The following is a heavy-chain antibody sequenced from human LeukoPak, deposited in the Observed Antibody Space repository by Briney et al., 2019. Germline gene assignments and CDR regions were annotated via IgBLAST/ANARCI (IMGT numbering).Heavy chain of an antibody. CDR1: GFTFSSYG. Sequence: GGSLRLSCEASGFTFSSYGMHGVRQAPGKGLEWVAVISYDGSNKYYADSVKGRFTISRDNSKNTLYLQMNSLRAEDTAAYYCAKERGGPVADTGGFDYWGQGTLVTVSS. J-gene: IGHJ4*02. V-gene: IGHV3-30*18. CDR2: ISYDGSNK. D-gene: IGHD6-19*01. CDR3: AKERGGPVADTGGFDY.